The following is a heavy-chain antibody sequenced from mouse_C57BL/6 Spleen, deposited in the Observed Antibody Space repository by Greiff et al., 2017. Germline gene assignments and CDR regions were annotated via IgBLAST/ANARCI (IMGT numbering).Heavy chain of an antibody. V-gene: IGHV5-6*02. CDR1: GFTFSSYG. D-gene: IGHD1-1*01. J-gene: IGHJ3*01. CDR3: ARHNYYYGSSWFAY. CDR2: ISSGGSYT. Sequence: EVKLVESGGDLVKPGGSLKLSCAASGFTFSSYGMSWVRQTPDKRLEWVATISSGGSYTYYPDSVKGRFTISRDNAKNTLYMQMSSLKSEDTAMYYCARHNYYYGSSWFAYWGQGTLVTVCA.